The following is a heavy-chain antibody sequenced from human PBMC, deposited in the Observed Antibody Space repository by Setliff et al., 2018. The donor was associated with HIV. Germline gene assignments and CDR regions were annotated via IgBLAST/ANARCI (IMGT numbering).Heavy chain of an antibody. CDR1: GGSFSGYY. CDR3: AQLTPRTHYFYGMDV. J-gene: IGHJ6*02. Sequence: SETLSLTCAVYGGSFSGYYWSWIRQPPGKGLEWIGEINHSGSTNYDPSLKSRVTISVDTSKNQFSLNLTSVTAADTAVYYCAQLTPRTHYFYGMDVWGQGTTVTVFS. V-gene: IGHV4-34*01. CDR2: INHSGST.